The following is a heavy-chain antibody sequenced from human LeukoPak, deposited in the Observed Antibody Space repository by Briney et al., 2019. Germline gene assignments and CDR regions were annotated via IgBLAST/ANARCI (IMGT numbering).Heavy chain of an antibody. Sequence: SQTLSLTCALSGDIVSSDAAGWSWIRQSPSRGLEWLGRTYYRSKWYNDYAVSVKSRITINPDASKNQFSLQLNSVTPEDTAVHYCARGGSGSYYDYYYYMDVWGKGTTVTVSS. D-gene: IGHD3-10*01. CDR1: GDIVSSDAAG. J-gene: IGHJ6*03. CDR2: TYYRSKWYN. CDR3: ARGGSGSYYDYYYYMDV. V-gene: IGHV6-1*01.